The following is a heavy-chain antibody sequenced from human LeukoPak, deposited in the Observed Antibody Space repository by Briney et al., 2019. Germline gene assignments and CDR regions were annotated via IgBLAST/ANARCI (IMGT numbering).Heavy chain of an antibody. CDR1: GFTFSSYA. J-gene: IGHJ5*02. Sequence: QPGGSLRLSCAASGFTFSSYAMHWVRQAPGKELEWVAVISYDGSNKYYADSVKGRFTISRDNSKNTLYLQMNSLRAEDTAVYYCARDRGDNWFDPWGQGTLVTVSS. CDR2: ISYDGSNK. V-gene: IGHV3-30*04. CDR3: ARDRGDNWFDP.